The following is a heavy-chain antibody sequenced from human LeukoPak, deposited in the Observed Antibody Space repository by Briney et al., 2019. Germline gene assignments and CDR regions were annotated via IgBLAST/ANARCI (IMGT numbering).Heavy chain of an antibody. D-gene: IGHD3-9*01. CDR2: ISWNSGSI. Sequence: GGSLRPSCAASGLTFDDYASHWVRQAPGKGLEWVSGISWNSGSIGYADSVKGRFTISRDNAKNSLYLQMNSLRAEDTALYYCAKDKVRYFDWSPIDYWGQGTLVTVSS. J-gene: IGHJ4*02. V-gene: IGHV3-9*01. CDR3: AKDKVRYFDWSPIDY. CDR1: GLTFDDYA.